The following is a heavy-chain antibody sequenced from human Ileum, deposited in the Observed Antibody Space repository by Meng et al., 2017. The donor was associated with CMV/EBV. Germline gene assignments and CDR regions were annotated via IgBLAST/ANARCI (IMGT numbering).Heavy chain of an antibody. CDR1: GFTVRSNY. CDR2: IYSGGDT. V-gene: IGHV3-66*01. Sequence: EVQAVESGGDLVQPGGSLRPSCAASGFTVRSNYMNWVRQAPGKGLEWVSVIYSGGDTYYADSVKGRFTISRDNSKNTLYLQMNSLRVEDTAVYYCTKDLRGKWLGRTDDYWGQGTLVTVSS. CDR3: TKDLRGKWLGRTDDY. D-gene: IGHD6-19*01. J-gene: IGHJ4*02.